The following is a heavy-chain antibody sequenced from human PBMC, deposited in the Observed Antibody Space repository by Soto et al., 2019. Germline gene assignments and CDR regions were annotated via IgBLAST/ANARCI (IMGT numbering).Heavy chain of an antibody. CDR1: GGSFSSSSYY. Sequence: SETLSLTCTVSGGSFSSSSYYWGWIRQPPGKGLEWVGSIYYSGSTYYNPSLKSRVTISVDTSKNQFSLKLSSVTAADTAVYYWARHPSRHKWFDPWGQGTRVTVSS. D-gene: IGHD6-6*01. CDR3: ARHPSRHKWFDP. CDR2: IYYSGST. V-gene: IGHV4-39*01. J-gene: IGHJ5*02.